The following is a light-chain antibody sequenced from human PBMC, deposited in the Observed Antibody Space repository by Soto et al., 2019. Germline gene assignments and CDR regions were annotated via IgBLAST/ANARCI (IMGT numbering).Light chain of an antibody. Sequence: DVQLTQAPSTLSASVGDRVTITCRASQDINRWLAWYQQKPGKAPKILIYNADTLESGVPSRFSGSGYGTEFILTISSLQPDDFATYYCQQFSLYWAFGQGNKVDIK. CDR1: QDINRW. CDR3: QQFSLYWA. V-gene: IGKV1-5*01. J-gene: IGKJ1*01. CDR2: NAD.